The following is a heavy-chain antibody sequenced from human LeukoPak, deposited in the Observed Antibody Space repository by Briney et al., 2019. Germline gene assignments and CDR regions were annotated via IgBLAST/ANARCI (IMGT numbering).Heavy chain of an antibody. D-gene: IGHD3-22*01. V-gene: IGHV1-2*02. CDR3: ARGYYDSSGYSLRAGYFDY. CDR2: INPNSGGT. J-gene: IGHJ4*02. Sequence: ASVKVSCKASGYTFTGYYMHWVRQAPGQGLEWMGWINPNSGGTNYAQKFQGRVTMTRDTSISTAYMELSRLRSEDTAVYYCARGYYDSSGYSLRAGYFDYWGQGTLVTVSS. CDR1: GYTFTGYY.